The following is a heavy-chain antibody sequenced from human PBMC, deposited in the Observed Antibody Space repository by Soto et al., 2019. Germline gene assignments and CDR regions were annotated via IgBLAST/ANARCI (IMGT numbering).Heavy chain of an antibody. V-gene: IGHV1-18*01. CDR3: ARDYYGSGSYYTPYYYYGMDV. Sequence: QVQLVQSGAEVKKPGASVKVSCKASGYTFTSYGISWVRQAPGLGLEWMGWISAYNGNTNYAQKLQGRVTMTTDTSTSTAYMELRSLRSDDTAVYYCARDYYGSGSYYTPYYYYGMDVWGQGTTVTVSS. J-gene: IGHJ6*02. CDR1: GYTFTSYG. D-gene: IGHD3-10*01. CDR2: ISAYNGNT.